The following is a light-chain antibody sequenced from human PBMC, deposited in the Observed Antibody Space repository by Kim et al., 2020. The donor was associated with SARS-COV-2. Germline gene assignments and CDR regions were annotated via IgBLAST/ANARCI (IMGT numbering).Light chain of an antibody. Sequence: ASVGDRVTITCRASQTLSNYLNWYHQKPGRAPKLLIYAAFNLQSGVPSRFSGGGSGTDFTLTISNLQPEDFATYYCQQSYFTPLTFGGGTKVDIK. CDR2: AAF. V-gene: IGKV1-39*01. CDR3: QQSYFTPLT. CDR1: QTLSNY. J-gene: IGKJ4*01.